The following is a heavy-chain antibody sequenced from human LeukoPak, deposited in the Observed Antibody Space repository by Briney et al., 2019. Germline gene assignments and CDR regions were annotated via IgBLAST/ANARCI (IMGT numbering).Heavy chain of an antibody. CDR3: ARDAPTGGWYGNYYYYMDV. V-gene: IGHV4-59*01. CDR1: GGSISSYY. J-gene: IGHJ6*03. Sequence: SETLSLPCTVSGGSISSYYWSWIRQPPGKGLEWIGYIYYSGSTNYNPSLKSRVTISVDTSKNQFSLKLSSVTAADTAVYYCARDAPTGGWYGNYYYYMDVWGKGTTVTVSS. D-gene: IGHD6-19*01. CDR2: IYYSGST.